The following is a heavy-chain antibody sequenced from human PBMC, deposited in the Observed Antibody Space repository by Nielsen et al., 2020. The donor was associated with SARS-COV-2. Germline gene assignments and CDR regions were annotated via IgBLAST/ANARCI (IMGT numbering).Heavy chain of an antibody. J-gene: IGHJ5*02. CDR1: GGTFSSYA. D-gene: IGHD2-2*01. CDR2: IIPIFGTA. V-gene: IGHV1-69*13. CDR3: ARDRGVVPAAPWFDP. Sequence: SVKVSCKASGGTFSSYAISWVRQAPGQGLEWMGGIIPIFGTANYAQKFQGRVTITADESTSTAYMELSSLRSEDTAVYYCARDRGVVPAAPWFDPWGQGTLVTVSS.